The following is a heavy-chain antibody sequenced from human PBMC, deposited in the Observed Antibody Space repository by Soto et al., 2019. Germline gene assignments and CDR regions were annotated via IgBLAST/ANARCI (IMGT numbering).Heavy chain of an antibody. CDR3: ARVRSSGYYYFDY. V-gene: IGHV4-39*07. CDR2: IYYSGST. Sequence: SETLSLTCTVSGGSISSSSYYWGWIRQPPGKGLEWIGSIYYSGSTYYNPSLKSRVTISVDTSKNHFSLKLSSVTAADTAVYYCARVRSSGYYYFDYWGQGTLVTVSS. D-gene: IGHD3-22*01. J-gene: IGHJ4*02. CDR1: GGSISSSSYY.